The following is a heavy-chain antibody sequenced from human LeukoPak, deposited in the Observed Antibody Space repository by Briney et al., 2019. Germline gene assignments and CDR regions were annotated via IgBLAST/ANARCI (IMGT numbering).Heavy chain of an antibody. Sequence: SETLSLTCTVSGGSISSDYWTWTRQPPGKRLEWIGYIFSSGSTNSNPSLKSRVTLSIDTSKNQFSLKLTSVTAADTAVYYCARLTFLRRSNYNYYFFDYWAQGILVTVSS. CDR3: ARLTFLRRSNYNYYFFDY. D-gene: IGHD5-24*01. J-gene: IGHJ4*02. CDR2: IFSSGST. V-gene: IGHV4-4*08. CDR1: GGSISSDY.